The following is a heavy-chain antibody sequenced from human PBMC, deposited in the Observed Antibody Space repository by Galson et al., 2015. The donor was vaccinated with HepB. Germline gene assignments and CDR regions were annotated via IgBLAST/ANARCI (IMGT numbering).Heavy chain of an antibody. Sequence: SLRLSCAASGFTFSAYAMNWVRQAPGKGLEWVSYINRRNNIIHLADSVTGRFTLSRDNTKNSLSLQMNSLRDEDTAVYFCAKDRGYIGYDLQSWGQGTLVTVSS. J-gene: IGHJ5*02. CDR1: GFTFSAYA. D-gene: IGHD5-12*01. CDR3: AKDRGYIGYDLQS. CDR2: INRRNNII. V-gene: IGHV3-48*02.